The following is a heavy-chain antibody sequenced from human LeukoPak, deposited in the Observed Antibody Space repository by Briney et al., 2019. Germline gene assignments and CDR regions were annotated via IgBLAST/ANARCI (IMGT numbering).Heavy chain of an antibody. CDR1: GFTVSSNY. CDR2: IYSDGST. Sequence: PGGSLRLSCAASGFTVSSNYMSWVRQAPGKGLEWVSVIYSDGSTYYADSVKGRFTISRDNSKNTLYLQMNSLRAEDTAVYYCARHRLLWFGGPNYMDVWGKGTTVTVSS. V-gene: IGHV3-66*02. D-gene: IGHD3-10*01. J-gene: IGHJ6*03. CDR3: ARHRLLWFGGPNYMDV.